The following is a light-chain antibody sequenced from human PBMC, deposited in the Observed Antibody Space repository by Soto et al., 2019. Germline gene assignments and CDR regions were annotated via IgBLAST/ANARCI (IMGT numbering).Light chain of an antibody. CDR2: GAS. Sequence: EIVLTQSPGTLSLSPGERATLSCRASQSVSSSYLAWYQQKPGQAPRLLIYGASSRATGIPDRFSGSGSGTDVSLTISRLEPEDFAVYYWQQYGSSPPTFGQGTKVEIK. CDR1: QSVSSSY. J-gene: IGKJ1*01. CDR3: QQYGSSPPT. V-gene: IGKV3-20*01.